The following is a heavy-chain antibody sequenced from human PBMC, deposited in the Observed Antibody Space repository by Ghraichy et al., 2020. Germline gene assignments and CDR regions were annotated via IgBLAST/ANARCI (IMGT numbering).Heavy chain of an antibody. CDR3: ARGLRRYSSGPYYYGMDV. V-gene: IGHV4-34*01. Sequence: SETLSLTCAVSGGSFSGYYWSWIRQPPGKGLEWIGEINHSGSTNYNPSLKSRVTISVDTSKNQFSLKLSSVTAADTAVYYCARGLRRYSSGPYYYGMDVWGQGTTVTVSS. CDR1: GGSFSGYY. CDR2: INHSGST. D-gene: IGHD6-19*01. J-gene: IGHJ6*02.